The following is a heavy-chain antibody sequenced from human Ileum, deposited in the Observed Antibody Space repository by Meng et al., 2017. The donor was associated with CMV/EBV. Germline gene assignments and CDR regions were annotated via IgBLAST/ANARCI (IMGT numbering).Heavy chain of an antibody. J-gene: IGHJ4*02. CDR1: GYTFSSYG. CDR3: ARDREMSDF. V-gene: IGHV1-18*01. Sequence: ASVKVSCKASGYTFSSYGISWVRQAPGQGLEWMGWISTFNGHTEYAQKFQGRVTMTTDTSTDTAYMELRSLRSDDTAVYYCARDREMSDFWGQGTLVTVSS. CDR2: ISTFNGHT. D-gene: IGHD5-24*01.